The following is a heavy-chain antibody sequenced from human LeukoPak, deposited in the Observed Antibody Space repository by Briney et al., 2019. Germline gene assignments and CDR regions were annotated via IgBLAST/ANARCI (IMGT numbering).Heavy chain of an antibody. V-gene: IGHV3-74*01. D-gene: IGHD2-2*01. J-gene: IGHJ4*02. CDR2: ISSDGSTT. Sequence: PGGSLRLSCAASGFSFSSYWMDWVRQAPGKGLVWVSRISSDGSTTRYADSVKGRFTISRDNAKNTLYLQMNSLGAEDTAVYYCARGTPSRSVDYWGQGTLVTAAS. CDR3: ARGTPSRSVDY. CDR1: GFSFSSYW.